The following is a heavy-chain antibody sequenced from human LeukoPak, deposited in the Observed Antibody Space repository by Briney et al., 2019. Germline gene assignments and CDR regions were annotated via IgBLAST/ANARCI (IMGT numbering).Heavy chain of an antibody. V-gene: IGHV3-74*01. CDR2: TNSDGSRT. CDR1: GFTFSSYW. CDR3: VRDPGRSGSTP. D-gene: IGHD1-26*01. Sequence: GGSLRLSCTASGFTFSSYWMHWVRQAPGKGLVWVSHTNSDGSRTSYADSVKGRFTISRDNAKNTLYLQMYSLRAEDTAVYYCVRDPGRSGSTPWGQGTLVTVSS. J-gene: IGHJ5*02.